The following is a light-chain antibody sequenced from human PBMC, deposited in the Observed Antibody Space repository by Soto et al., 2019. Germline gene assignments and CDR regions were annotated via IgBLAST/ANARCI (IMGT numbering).Light chain of an antibody. CDR3: QQHSIRPLT. V-gene: IGKV3-11*01. J-gene: IGKJ4*01. Sequence: EIVLTQSPATLSLSPGGRATLSCRASQSVSSYLAWYQQKPGQAPRLLIYDASNRATGIPARFSGSGSGTDFTLTVSSLEPEACAVYYCQQHSIRPLTFGGGTKVEIK. CDR1: QSVSSY. CDR2: DAS.